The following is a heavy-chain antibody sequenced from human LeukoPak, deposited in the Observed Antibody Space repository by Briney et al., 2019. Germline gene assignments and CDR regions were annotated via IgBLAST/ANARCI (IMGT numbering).Heavy chain of an antibody. Sequence: PSETLSLTCAVSGGSISTYYWSWIRQPPGKGREWIGYIYYSGSTNYNPSLRSQVTISVDTSKNQFSLKLSSVTAADTALYYCASSATAMVAFDYWGQGTLVTVSS. CDR2: IYYSGST. CDR1: GGSISTYY. CDR3: ASSATAMVAFDY. V-gene: IGHV4-59*08. D-gene: IGHD5-18*01. J-gene: IGHJ4*02.